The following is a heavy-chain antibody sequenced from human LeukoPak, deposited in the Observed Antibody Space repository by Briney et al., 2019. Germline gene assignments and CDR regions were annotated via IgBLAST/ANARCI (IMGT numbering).Heavy chain of an antibody. J-gene: IGHJ3*01. CDR2: IGDSGGNT. CDR3: AKDRRYSNDAFDV. Sequence: GGSLRLSCAASGFTFSNYAMSWVRQAPGRGLEWVATIGDSGGNTYYADSVKGRFTISRDNSKSTLHQQMNSLRAEDTAVYYCAKDRRYSNDAFDVWGQGTMVTVSS. D-gene: IGHD6-13*01. CDR1: GFTFSNYA. V-gene: IGHV3-23*01.